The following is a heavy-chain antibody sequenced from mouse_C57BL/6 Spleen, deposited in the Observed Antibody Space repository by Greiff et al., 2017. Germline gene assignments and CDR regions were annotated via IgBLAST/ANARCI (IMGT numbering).Heavy chain of an antibody. CDR1: GYTFTDYY. J-gene: IGHJ2*01. D-gene: IGHD2-5*01. V-gene: IGHV1-19*01. Sequence: EVQLQQSGPVLAKPGASVKMSCKASGYTFTDYYMNWVKQSHGKSLEWIGVINPYNGGTSYNQKFKGKATLTVDKSSSTAYMELNSLTSEYSAVYYCARGGNSNFYFDYWGQGTPLTVPS. CDR2: INPYNGGT. CDR3: ARGGNSNFYFDY.